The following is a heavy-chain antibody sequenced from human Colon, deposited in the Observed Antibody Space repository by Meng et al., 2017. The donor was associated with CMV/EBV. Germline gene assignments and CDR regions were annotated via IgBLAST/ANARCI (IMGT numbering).Heavy chain of an antibody. Sequence: GESLKISCEASGFTFSNYDMHWVRQAPGKGLEWLAVKSFDGSIEYHADSVKGRFIISRDNSKSSVYLQMDSLRSDDTAVYYCARDRLGGIDYWGQGTLVTVSS. CDR1: GFTFSNYD. D-gene: IGHD3-16*01. V-gene: IGHV3-30*19. J-gene: IGHJ4*02. CDR3: ARDRLGGIDY. CDR2: KSFDGSIE.